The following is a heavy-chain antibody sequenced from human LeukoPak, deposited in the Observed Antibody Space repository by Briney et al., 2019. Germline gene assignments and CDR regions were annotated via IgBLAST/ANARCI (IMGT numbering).Heavy chain of an antibody. Sequence: RASAKVSCKASGGTFSSYSISWVRQAPGQGLEWMGGITPIFGTTKYAQKFQGRVTITTDESTSTAYMELGGLTSADTALYYCARAGIASSQRWFDPWGPGTLVTVSS. V-gene: IGHV1-69*05. CDR2: ITPIFGTT. J-gene: IGHJ5*02. CDR3: ARAGIASSQRWFDP. D-gene: IGHD6-13*01. CDR1: GGTFSSYS.